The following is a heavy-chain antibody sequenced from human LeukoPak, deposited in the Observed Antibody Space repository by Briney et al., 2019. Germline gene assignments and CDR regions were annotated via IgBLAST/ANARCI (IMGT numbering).Heavy chain of an antibody. V-gene: IGHV3-30*18. CDR3: AKGLTTSKIYYYYGMDV. Sequence: GGSLRLSCAASGFTFSSYGMHWVRQAPGKGLEWVAVISNDGSNKYYADSVKGRFTISRDNSKNTLYLQMNSLRAEDTAVYYCAKGLTTSKIYYYYGMDVWGQGTTVTVSS. J-gene: IGHJ6*02. D-gene: IGHD4-17*01. CDR2: ISNDGSNK. CDR1: GFTFSSYG.